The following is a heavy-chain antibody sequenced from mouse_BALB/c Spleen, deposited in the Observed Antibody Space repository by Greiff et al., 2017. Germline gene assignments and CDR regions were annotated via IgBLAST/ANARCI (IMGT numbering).Heavy chain of an antibody. V-gene: IGHV5-6*01. J-gene: IGHJ3*01. CDR3: GRHEGGSFAY. Sequence: DVHLVESGGDLVKPGGSLKLSCAVSGFTFSSYGMSWVSQTPDKRLEWVATISSGGRYSYYPDSVKGRFTISRDNAKNTLYLQMSSLKSEDTAMYYCGRHEGGSFAYWGQGTLVTVSA. CDR2: ISSGGRYS. D-gene: IGHD1-1*02. CDR1: GFTFSSYG.